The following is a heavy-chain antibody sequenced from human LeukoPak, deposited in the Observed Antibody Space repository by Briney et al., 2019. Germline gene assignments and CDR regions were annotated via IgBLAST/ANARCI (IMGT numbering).Heavy chain of an antibody. CDR3: AKDLRGWYPRSFDY. D-gene: IGHD6-19*01. J-gene: IGHJ4*02. V-gene: IGHV3-30*18. Sequence: PGRSLRLSCAASGFTFSSYGMHWVRQAPGKGLEWVAVISYDGSNKYYADSVKGRFTISRDNSKNTLYLQMNSLRAEDTAVYYCAKDLRGWYPRSFDYWGQGTLVTVSS. CDR1: GFTFSSYG. CDR2: ISYDGSNK.